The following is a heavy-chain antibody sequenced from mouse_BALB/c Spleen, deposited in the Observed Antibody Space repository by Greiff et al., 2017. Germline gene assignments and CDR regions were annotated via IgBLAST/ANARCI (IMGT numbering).Heavy chain of an antibody. Sequence: EVKLVESGGGLVQPGGSLRLSCATSGFTFTDYYMSWVRQPPGKALEWLGFIRNKANGYTTEYSASVKGRFTISRDNSQSILYLQMNTLRAEDSATYYCARDKDYGYVLDYWGQGTTLTVSS. V-gene: IGHV7-3*02. CDR1: GFTFTDYY. CDR3: ARDKDYGYVLDY. CDR2: IRNKANGYTT. D-gene: IGHD2-2*01. J-gene: IGHJ2*01.